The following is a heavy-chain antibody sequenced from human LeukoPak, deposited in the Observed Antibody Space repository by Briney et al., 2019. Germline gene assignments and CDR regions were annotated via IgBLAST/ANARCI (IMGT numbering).Heavy chain of an antibody. CDR2: ISGSGGST. CDR1: GFTFSSYA. D-gene: IGHD6-19*01. CDR3: ASGWSLFVMDY. V-gene: IGHV3-23*01. J-gene: IGHJ4*02. Sequence: GGSLRLSCAASGFTFSSYAMSWVRQAPGKGLEWVPAISGSGGSTYYADSVKGRFTISRDNSKNTLYLQMNSLRAEDTAVYYCASGWSLFVMDYWGQGTLVTVSS.